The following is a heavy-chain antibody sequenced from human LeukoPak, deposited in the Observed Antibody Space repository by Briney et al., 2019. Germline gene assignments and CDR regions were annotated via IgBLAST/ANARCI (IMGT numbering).Heavy chain of an antibody. Sequence: PGGSLRLSCAASGFTFSSYAMSWVRQAPGKGLEWVSAISGSGGSTYYADSVKGRFTISRDNFKNTLYLQMNSLRAEDTAVYYCAREGDGDRVARFDYWGQGTLVAVSS. CDR2: ISGSGGST. D-gene: IGHD5-24*01. V-gene: IGHV3-23*01. CDR1: GFTFSSYA. CDR3: AREGDGDRVARFDY. J-gene: IGHJ4*02.